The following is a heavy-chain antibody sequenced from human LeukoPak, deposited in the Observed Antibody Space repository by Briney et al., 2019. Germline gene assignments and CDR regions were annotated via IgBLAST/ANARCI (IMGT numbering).Heavy chain of an antibody. CDR1: GYTFTGYY. CDR3: ARDHYGDYVGRD. D-gene: IGHD4-17*01. Sequence: ASVKVSCKASGYTFTGYYMHWVRQAPGQGLEWMGWISAYNGNTNYPQKLQGRVTMTTDTSTSTAYMELRSLRSDDTAVYYCARDHYGDYVGRDWGQGTLVTVSS. CDR2: ISAYNGNT. V-gene: IGHV1-18*04. J-gene: IGHJ4*02.